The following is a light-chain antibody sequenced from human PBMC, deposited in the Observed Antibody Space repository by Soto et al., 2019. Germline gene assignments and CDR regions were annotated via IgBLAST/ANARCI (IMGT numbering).Light chain of an antibody. Sequence: EIVMTQSPATLSVSPGERATLSCRASQSIGGDLAWYQQKPGQAPRLLIYRASTRATGIPARFSGSGFGTNFTLTISSLQSEDFAAYYCQQFKDWPITFGPGTKVDIK. CDR3: QQFKDWPIT. V-gene: IGKV3-15*01. CDR1: QSIGGD. CDR2: RAS. J-gene: IGKJ3*01.